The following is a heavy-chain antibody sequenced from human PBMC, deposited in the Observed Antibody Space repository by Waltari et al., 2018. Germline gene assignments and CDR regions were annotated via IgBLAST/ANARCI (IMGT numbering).Heavy chain of an antibody. CDR3: ARDDMDCTGGVCSDY. V-gene: IGHV5-51*03. CDR1: GYSFTTSW. CDR2: IYPGYSDT. J-gene: IGHJ4*02. D-gene: IGHD2-8*02. Sequence: EVQLVQSGAEVTKPWESLKISCTGSGYSFTTSWIGCVRQMPGKGLEWMGIIYPGYSDTRYSPSFQGQVTISADKSISTAYLQWSSLKASDTAMEYCARDDMDCTGGVCSDYWGQGTRVTVSS.